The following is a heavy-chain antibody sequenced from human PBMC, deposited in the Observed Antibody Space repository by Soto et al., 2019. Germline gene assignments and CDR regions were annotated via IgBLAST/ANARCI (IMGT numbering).Heavy chain of an antibody. V-gene: IGHV4-59*01. CDR1: GDSISSDY. D-gene: IGHD3-22*01. J-gene: IGHJ4*02. CDR3: VIFYYDTRAYSIVF. CDR2: LYYGRST. Sequence: SETLSLTCAVSGDSISSDYCMWIRQPPGKGLESIGYLYYGRSTNYNPSLKSRVTISVDTSKNQFSLRLSSVTAADTAVYYYVIFYYDTRAYSIVFWCPGILVTVSS.